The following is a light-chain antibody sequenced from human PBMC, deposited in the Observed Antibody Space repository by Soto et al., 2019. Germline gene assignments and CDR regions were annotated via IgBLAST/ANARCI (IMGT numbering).Light chain of an antibody. CDR3: QQSYSTPRIT. V-gene: IGKV1-39*01. Sequence: DIQMTQSPSSLSASVGDRVTITCRASQSISSYLNWYQQKPGKAPKLLIYAASSLQSGVPSRFSGSGSRTDFTLTISSLQPEDFATYYCQQSYSTPRITFGQGTRLE. CDR2: AAS. CDR1: QSISSY. J-gene: IGKJ5*01.